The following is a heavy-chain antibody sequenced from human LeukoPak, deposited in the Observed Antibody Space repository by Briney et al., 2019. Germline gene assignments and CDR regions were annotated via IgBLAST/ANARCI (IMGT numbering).Heavy chain of an antibody. J-gene: IGHJ4*02. CDR2: IRYDGSNK. Sequence: GGSLRLSCAASGFTFSSYGMHWVRQAPGKGLEWVAFIRYDGSNKYDADSVKGRFTISRDNSKNTLYLQMNSLRVEDTAVYYCAKTEKGTTIFGVVESPLGNRGQGTLVTVSS. CDR1: GFTFSSYG. V-gene: IGHV3-30*02. CDR3: AKTEKGTTIFGVVESPLGN. D-gene: IGHD3-3*01.